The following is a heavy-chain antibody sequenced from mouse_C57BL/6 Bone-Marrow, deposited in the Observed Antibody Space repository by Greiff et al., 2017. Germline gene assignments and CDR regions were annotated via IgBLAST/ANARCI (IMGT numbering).Heavy chain of an antibody. V-gene: IGHV1-55*01. J-gene: IGHJ3*01. D-gene: IGHD2-2*01. CDR1: GYTFTSYW. CDR2: IYPGSGST. Sequence: QVQLQQPGAELVKPGASVKMSCKASGYTFTSYWITWVKQRPGQGLEWIGDIYPGSGSTNYNEKFKSKATLTVDTSSSTAYMQLSSLTSEDSAVSYCASPLSTMVTTRGFAYWGQGTLVTVSA. CDR3: ASPLSTMVTTRGFAY.